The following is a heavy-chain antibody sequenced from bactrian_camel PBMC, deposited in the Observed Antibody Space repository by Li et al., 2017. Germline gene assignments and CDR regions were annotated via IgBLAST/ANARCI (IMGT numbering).Heavy chain of an antibody. CDR1: GLALDDAD. CDR2: INSDGST. D-gene: IGHD7*01. Sequence: VQLVESGGGSVQVGGSLRLSCTITGLALDDADMGWYRQIPDKECELVSRINSDGSTYYADSVKGRFAITQDNAKSTMYLQMNSLKVEDTAAYYCAAGGLPGWWELRHHCKDWGQGTQVTVS. CDR3: AAGGLPGWWELRHHCKD. J-gene: IGHJ4*01. V-gene: IGHV3S55*01.